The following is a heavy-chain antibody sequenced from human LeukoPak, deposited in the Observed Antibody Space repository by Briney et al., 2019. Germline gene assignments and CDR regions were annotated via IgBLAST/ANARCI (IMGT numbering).Heavy chain of an antibody. J-gene: IGHJ4*02. V-gene: IGHV3-23*01. CDR1: GFTFSSYA. D-gene: IGHD2-2*01. CDR2: ISGSGGST. CDR3: AKVGADIVVVPAAYDY. Sequence: GGSLRLSCAASGFTFSSYAMSWVRQAPGKGLEWVSAISGSGGSTYYADSVKGRFTISRDNSKNTLYLQMNSLRAENTAVYYCAKVGADIVVVPAAYDYWGQGTLVTVSS.